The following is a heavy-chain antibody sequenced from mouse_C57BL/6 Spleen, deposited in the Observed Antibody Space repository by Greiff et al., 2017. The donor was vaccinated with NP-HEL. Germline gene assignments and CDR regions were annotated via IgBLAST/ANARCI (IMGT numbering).Heavy chain of an antibody. J-gene: IGHJ3*01. CDR2: IDPETGGT. D-gene: IGHD1-1*01. V-gene: IGHV1-15*01. Sequence: VQLQESGAELVRPGASVTLSCKASGYTFTDYEMHWVKQTPVHGLEWIGAIDPETGGTAYNQKFKGKAILTADKSSSTAYMELRSLTSEDSAVYYCTRGYGSSYGGRGFAYWGQGTLVTVSA. CDR1: GYTFTDYE. CDR3: TRGYGSSYGGRGFAY.